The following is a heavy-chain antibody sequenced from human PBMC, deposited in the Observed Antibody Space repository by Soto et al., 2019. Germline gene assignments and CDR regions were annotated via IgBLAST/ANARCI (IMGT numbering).Heavy chain of an antibody. J-gene: IGHJ4*02. D-gene: IGHD3-3*01. Sequence: SETLSLTCTVAGGSFKSGSYSWSWIRQPPGKGLEWIGYVYHTGRTSYTPSLKSRVSISMDTAKNQFSLNLDSVTAADTAVYFCACDFDYFDSWGQGTLVTVSS. CDR3: ACDFDYFDS. CDR1: GGSFKSGSYS. CDR2: VYHTGRT. V-gene: IGHV4-61*01.